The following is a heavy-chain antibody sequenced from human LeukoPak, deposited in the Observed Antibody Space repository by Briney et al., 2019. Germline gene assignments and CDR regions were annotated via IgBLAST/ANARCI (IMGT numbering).Heavy chain of an antibody. Sequence: ASVKVSCKASGYTFTSYYMHWVRRAPGQGLEWMGIINPSGGSTSYAQKFQGRVTMTRDTSTSTAYMDLSSLRSEDTAVYYCSSVTPSSLLFYWGQGTLVTDSS. J-gene: IGHJ4*02. V-gene: IGHV1-46*01. CDR1: GYTFTSYY. CDR2: INPSGGST. CDR3: SSVTPSSLLFY. D-gene: IGHD6-13*01.